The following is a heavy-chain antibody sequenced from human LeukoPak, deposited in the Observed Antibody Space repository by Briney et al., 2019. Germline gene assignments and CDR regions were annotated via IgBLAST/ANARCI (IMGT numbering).Heavy chain of an antibody. CDR2: IKQDGSEK. J-gene: IGHJ4*02. V-gene: IGHV3-7*03. Sequence: GGSLRLSCVASGFTFSSSWVSWVRQAPGKGLEWVANIKQDGSEKSYVESVRGRFTISRDNAKNSLYLQLNSLRAEDTALYYCARDNPPDYWGQGTLVTVSS. CDR3: ARDNPPDY. CDR1: GFTFSSSW.